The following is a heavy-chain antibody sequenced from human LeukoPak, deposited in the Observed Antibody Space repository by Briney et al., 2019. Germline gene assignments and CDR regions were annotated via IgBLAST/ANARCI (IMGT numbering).Heavy chain of an antibody. CDR1: GGSISSGGYS. CDR2: IYHSGST. Sequence: PSETLSLTCAVSGGSISSGGYSWSWIRQPPGKGLEWIGYIYHSGSTYSNPSLKSRVTISVDRSKNQFSLKLSSVTAADTAVYYCARYLAAAGSDYFDYWGQGTLVTVSS. V-gene: IGHV4-30-2*01. CDR3: ARYLAAAGSDYFDY. J-gene: IGHJ4*02. D-gene: IGHD6-13*01.